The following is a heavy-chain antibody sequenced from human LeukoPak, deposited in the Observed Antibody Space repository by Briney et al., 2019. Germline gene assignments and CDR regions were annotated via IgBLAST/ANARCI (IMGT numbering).Heavy chain of an antibody. CDR2: IYYSGST. V-gene: IGHV4-31*03. CDR3: ARGGYSYDHYFDY. D-gene: IGHD5-18*01. Sequence: PSETLSLTCTVSGVSIISGHYYWTWIRQHPGKGLEWIGYIYYSGSTSHNPSLKSRVIISVDTSKNQFSLKLSSVTAADTAVYYCARGGYSYDHYFDYWGQGTLVTVSS. J-gene: IGHJ4*02. CDR1: GVSIISGHYY.